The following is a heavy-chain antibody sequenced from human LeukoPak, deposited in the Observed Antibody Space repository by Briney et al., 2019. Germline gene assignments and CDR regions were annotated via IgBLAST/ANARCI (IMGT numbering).Heavy chain of an antibody. CDR1: GGSFSGYY. CDR2: INHSGST. V-gene: IGHV4-34*01. Sequence: SETLSLTCAVYGGSFSGYYWSWIRQPPGKGLEWIGEINHSGSTYYNPSLKSRVTISVDTSKNQFSLKLSSVTAADTAVYYCAGIRGCGGDCYYDDYWGQGTLVTVSS. J-gene: IGHJ4*02. CDR3: AGIRGCGGDCYYDDY. D-gene: IGHD2-21*02.